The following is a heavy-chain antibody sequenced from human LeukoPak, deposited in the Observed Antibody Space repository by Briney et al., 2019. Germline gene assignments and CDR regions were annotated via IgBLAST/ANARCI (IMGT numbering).Heavy chain of an antibody. CDR3: ARDLSGHDAFDI. J-gene: IGHJ3*02. Sequence: PSETLSLTCTVSGGSISSGDYYWNWLRQHPGKGLEWIGNINYSGSTYYNPSLKSRVIISVDTSKSQFSLKLSSATVADTAVYYCARDLSGHDAFDIWGQGTMVTVSS. CDR1: GGSISSGDYY. CDR2: INYSGST. V-gene: IGHV4-31*03. D-gene: IGHD6-19*01.